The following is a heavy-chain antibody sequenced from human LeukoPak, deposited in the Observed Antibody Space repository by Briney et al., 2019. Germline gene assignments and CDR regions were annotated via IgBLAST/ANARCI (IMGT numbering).Heavy chain of an antibody. CDR3: ASEYCSSTSCYSFGSLDY. CDR2: INPSGGST. Sequence: GASVKVSCKASGYTFTSYYIHWVRQAPGQGLEWMGIINPSGGSTSYAQKFQGRVTMTRDMSTSTVYMELSSLRSEDTAVYYCASEYCSSTSCYSFGSLDYWGQGTLVTVSS. D-gene: IGHD2-2*01. CDR1: GYTFTSYY. J-gene: IGHJ4*02. V-gene: IGHV1-46*01.